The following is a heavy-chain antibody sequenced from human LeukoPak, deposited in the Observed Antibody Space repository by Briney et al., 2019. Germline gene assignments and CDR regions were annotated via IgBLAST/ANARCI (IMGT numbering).Heavy chain of an antibody. D-gene: IGHD6-19*01. CDR1: GGTFSSYA. CDR3: ARDRAVAGTGPDY. J-gene: IGHJ4*02. V-gene: IGHV1-69*04. CDR2: IIPILGIA. Sequence: SSVKVCCKASGGTFSSYAISWVRQAPGQGLEWMGRIIPILGIANYAQKFQGRVTITADKSTSTAYMELSSLRSEDTAVYYCARDRAVAGTGPDYWGQGTLVTVSS.